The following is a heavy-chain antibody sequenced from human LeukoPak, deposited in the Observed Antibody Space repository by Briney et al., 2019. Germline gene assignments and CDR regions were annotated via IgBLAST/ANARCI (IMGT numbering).Heavy chain of an antibody. Sequence: GPSVRVSCKASGGTFSRYAISWVRQAPGQGLECMGGIIPIFGTANYAQKFHGRVTITADESTSTAYMDLSSLRTEDKSVYYCACVQGYCSGGSCYSRFDYWGQGTLVTVSS. CDR2: IIPIFGTA. D-gene: IGHD2-15*01. CDR3: ACVQGYCSGGSCYSRFDY. J-gene: IGHJ4*02. V-gene: IGHV1-69*13. CDR1: GGTFSRYA.